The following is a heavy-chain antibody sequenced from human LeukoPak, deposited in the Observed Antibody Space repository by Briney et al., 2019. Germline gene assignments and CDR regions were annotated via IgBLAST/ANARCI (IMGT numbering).Heavy chain of an antibody. Sequence: GGSLRLSCGAPGFTFRSYAMHLVRQAPGKGLEGVAVISYDGSNKYYADSVKGRFTISRDNSKNTLYLQMNSLRAEDTAVYYCASSGSYYAFDYWGQGTLVTVSS. V-gene: IGHV3-30*01. CDR2: ISYDGSNK. D-gene: IGHD1-26*01. CDR1: GFTFRSYA. J-gene: IGHJ4*02. CDR3: ASSGSYYAFDY.